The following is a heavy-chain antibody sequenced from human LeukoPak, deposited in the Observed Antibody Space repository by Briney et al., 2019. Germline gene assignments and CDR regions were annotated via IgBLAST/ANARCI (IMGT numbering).Heavy chain of an antibody. CDR3: TTKTITPGY. D-gene: IGHD5-24*01. CDR1: GFIFRDAW. V-gene: IGHV3-15*01. CDR2: IKRKTDGGTT. Sequence: PGESLRLSCAASGFIFRDAWMTWVRQAPGKGLEWVGRIKRKTDGGTTDYAAPVGGRFTISRDDSKNTLYLQMNSLKTEDTAVYYCTTKTITPGYWGQGTLVTVSS. J-gene: IGHJ4*02.